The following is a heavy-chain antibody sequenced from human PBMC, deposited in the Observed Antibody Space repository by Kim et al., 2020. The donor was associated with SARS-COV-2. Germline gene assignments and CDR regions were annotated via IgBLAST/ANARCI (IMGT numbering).Heavy chain of an antibody. V-gene: IGHV3-21*01. J-gene: IGHJ6*02. Sequence: GGSLRLSCAASGFTFSSYSMNWVRQAPGKGLEWVSSISSSSGYIYYADSVKGHFTISRNNAKNSLHLQMNTLRAEDTAVHYCARGGGITMVRGACYYGMDVWGPGTPVTVSS. CDR3: ARGGGITMVRGACYYGMDV. CDR2: ISSSSGYI. D-gene: IGHD3-10*01. CDR1: GFTFSSYS.